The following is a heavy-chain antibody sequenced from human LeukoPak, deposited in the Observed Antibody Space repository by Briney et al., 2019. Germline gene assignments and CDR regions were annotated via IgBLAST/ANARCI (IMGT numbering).Heavy chain of an antibody. V-gene: IGHV4-34*01. Sequence: SETLSLTCTVHGGSFRAYFWSWIRQAPGKGLEWIGEVNHGGDTNYNPSLKNRVTISSDTSKDQFSLRLSSVTAADTAIYYCARESNSYDSGTYAWFDFWGQGTLVTVSS. D-gene: IGHD3-10*01. CDR1: GGSFRAYF. CDR3: ARESNSYDSGTYAWFDF. CDR2: VNHGGDT. J-gene: IGHJ4*02.